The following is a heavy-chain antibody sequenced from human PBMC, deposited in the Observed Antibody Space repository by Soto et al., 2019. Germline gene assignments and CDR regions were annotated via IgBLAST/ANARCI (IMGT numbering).Heavy chain of an antibody. J-gene: IGHJ6*02. Sequence: QVQVVQSGVEVRSPGSSVKVSCKASGDTFKNCVISWVRQAPGQGLEWMGGIIPLFGTTDFAQRFQGRLTITTDESTTTAYMELSRLRSEDTATYYCAAELGFGNLSVVWGQGTTVIVSS. CDR3: AAELGFGNLSVV. D-gene: IGHD1-26*01. CDR1: GDTFKNCV. V-gene: IGHV1-69*01. CDR2: IIPLFGTT.